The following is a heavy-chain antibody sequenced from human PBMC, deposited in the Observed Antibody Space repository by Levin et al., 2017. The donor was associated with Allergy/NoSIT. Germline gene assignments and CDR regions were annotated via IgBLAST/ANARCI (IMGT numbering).Heavy chain of an antibody. D-gene: IGHD3-10*01. CDR2: ISHDGNDK. CDR1: RFTFSAYP. J-gene: IGHJ4*02. Sequence: AGGSLRLSCAASRFTFSAYPMHWVRQAPGQGLEWVAAISHDGNDKYYADSVKGRFTISRDNSQSTLFLQMNSLRAEDTAVYYCSSSTMVRGVSYDSWGQGTLVTVSS. V-gene: IGHV3-30*04. CDR3: SSSTMVRGVSYDS.